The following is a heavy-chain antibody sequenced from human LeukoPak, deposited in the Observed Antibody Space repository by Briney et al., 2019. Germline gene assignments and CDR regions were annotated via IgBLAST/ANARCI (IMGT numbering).Heavy chain of an antibody. CDR3: AREQTTVVSQDGYNWFDP. Sequence: GGSLRPSCAASGFTFSDYYMSWIRQAPGKGLEWVSYISSSGSTIYYADSVKGRFTISRDNAKNSLYLQMNSLRAEDTAVYYCAREQTTVVSQDGYNWFDPWGQGTLVTVSS. CDR1: GFTFSDYY. D-gene: IGHD4-23*01. CDR2: ISSSGSTI. J-gene: IGHJ5*02. V-gene: IGHV3-11*04.